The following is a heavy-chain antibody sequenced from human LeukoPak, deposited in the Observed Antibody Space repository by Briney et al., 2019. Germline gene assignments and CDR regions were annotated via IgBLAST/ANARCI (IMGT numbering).Heavy chain of an antibody. CDR1: GFIFSNYW. Sequence: PGGSLRLSCAASGFIFSNYWMHWVRQAPGKGLVWVSHFHSDGITTNYADSVKGRFTISRDNAKNMLYLQMNSLRAEDTAVYYCARGRYYLDSWGQGTLVTVSS. CDR2: FHSDGITT. J-gene: IGHJ4*02. V-gene: IGHV3-74*01. CDR3: ARGRYYLDS.